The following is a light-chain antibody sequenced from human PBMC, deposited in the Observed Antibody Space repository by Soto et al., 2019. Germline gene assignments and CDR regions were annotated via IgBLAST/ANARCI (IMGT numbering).Light chain of an antibody. V-gene: IGLV2-8*01. Sequence: QSVLTQPPSASGSPGQSVTISCTGTSSDVGGYNFVSWYQQYPGKAPKLIIYEVTKRPSGVPDRFPGSKSGNTASLTVSGLQTDDEADYYCSSYGGSNNFVFGTGTKVT. J-gene: IGLJ1*01. CDR1: SSDVGGYNF. CDR3: SSYGGSNNFV. CDR2: EVT.